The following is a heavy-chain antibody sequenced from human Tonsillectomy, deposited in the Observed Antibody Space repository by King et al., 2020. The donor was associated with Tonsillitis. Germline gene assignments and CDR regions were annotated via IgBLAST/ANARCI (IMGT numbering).Heavy chain of an antibody. J-gene: IGHJ4*02. D-gene: IGHD1-26*01. CDR2: INPTGGST. CDR1: GYTFTNYY. V-gene: IGHV1-46*01. CDR3: ARGGVGTALYYFDY. Sequence: VQLVESGAEVKKPGASVKVSCKASGYTFTNYYMHWVRQAPGQGLEWMGIINPTGGSTTYAQRFQGRVTMTRDTSTSTVYMELSSLRSEDTTVYYCARGGVGTALYYFDYWGQGTLVTVSS.